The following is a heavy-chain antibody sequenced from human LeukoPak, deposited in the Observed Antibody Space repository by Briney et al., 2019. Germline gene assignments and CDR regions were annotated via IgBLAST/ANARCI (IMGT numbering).Heavy chain of an antibody. CDR1: GFTFSSYA. J-gene: IGHJ4*02. V-gene: IGHV3-30*04. Sequence: GGSLRLSCAASGFTFSSYAMHWVRQAPGKGLEWVAVISYDGSNKYYADSVKGRFTISRDNSKNTLYPQMNSLRAEDTAVYYCAREWDYWGQGTLVTVSS. CDR2: ISYDGSNK. CDR3: AREWDY.